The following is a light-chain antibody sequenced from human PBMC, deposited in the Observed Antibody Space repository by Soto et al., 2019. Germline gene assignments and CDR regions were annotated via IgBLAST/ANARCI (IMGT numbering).Light chain of an antibody. CDR1: QSITSW. J-gene: IGKJ1*01. CDR3: QQYDSSPWT. V-gene: IGKV1-5*01. CDR2: DAS. Sequence: DIQMTQSPSTLSASVGDRGTVTCRASQSITSWLAWYQQKSGKAPKLLIYDASSLESGVPSRFSGSGSGTEFTLTISSLQPDDFATYYCQQYDSSPWTFGQGTKVEIK.